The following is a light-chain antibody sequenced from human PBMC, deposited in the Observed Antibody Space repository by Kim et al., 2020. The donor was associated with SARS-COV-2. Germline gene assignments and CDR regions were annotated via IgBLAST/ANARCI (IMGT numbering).Light chain of an antibody. V-gene: IGKV1-5*01. CDR2: EAS. CDR1: QSIRSW. Sequence: LSASAGDSVTIAGRASQSIRSWLAWYQQKPGKAPKLLIHEASILEDGVPSRFSGSGYGTDFTLTISGLQPDDSATYYCQQYDSLSSFGQGTKLEI. CDR3: QQYDSLSS. J-gene: IGKJ2*01.